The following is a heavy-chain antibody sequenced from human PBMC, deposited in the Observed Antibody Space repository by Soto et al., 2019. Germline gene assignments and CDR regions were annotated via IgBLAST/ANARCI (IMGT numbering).Heavy chain of an antibody. Sequence: GESLKISCKGSGYSFTSYWIGWVRQMPGKGLEWMGIIYPGDSDTRYSPSFQGHVSISVDKSTSTAYLQWSSLKASDSAMYYCVIVNVEGNCGDLSRVKCAPWAKEPLVTAS. V-gene: IGHV5-51*01. CDR1: GYSFTSYW. CDR2: IYPGDSDT. J-gene: IGHJ5*02. D-gene: IGHD3-10*01. CDR3: VIVNVEGNCGDLSRVKCAP.